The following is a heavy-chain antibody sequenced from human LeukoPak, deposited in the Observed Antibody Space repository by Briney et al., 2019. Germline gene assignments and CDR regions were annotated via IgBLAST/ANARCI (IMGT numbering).Heavy chain of an antibody. D-gene: IGHD3-16*01. CDR2: IRSKANSYAP. CDR3: TRRDDDTSTGLMAFDI. Sequence: GGSLRLSCAASGFTFSVSPMHGLRQASGRGVEWVCRIRSKANSYAPAYAASVKGSFTSSRDDPKITAYLQRASRKTEDPAMYYCTRRDDDTSTGLMAFDIWGQGTMVTVSS. V-gene: IGHV3-73*01. CDR1: GFTFSVSP. J-gene: IGHJ3*02.